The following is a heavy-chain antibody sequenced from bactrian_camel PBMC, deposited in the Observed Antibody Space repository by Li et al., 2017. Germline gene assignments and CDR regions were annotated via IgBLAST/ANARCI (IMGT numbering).Heavy chain of an antibody. CDR2: IEHDGSHTT. V-gene: IGHV3S6*01. J-gene: IGHJ6*01. CDR1: ATIHNLC. D-gene: IGHD2*01. Sequence: VQLVESGGGSVQAGGSLRLSCVASATIHNLCAAWFRQAPGKGLEWVSSIEHDGSHTTAYVDSVKGRFTISRDNAKDTVYLQMNSLKTEDTAMYYCTQHEGGNDWSGYSWGQGTQVTVS. CDR3: TQHEGGNDWSGYS.